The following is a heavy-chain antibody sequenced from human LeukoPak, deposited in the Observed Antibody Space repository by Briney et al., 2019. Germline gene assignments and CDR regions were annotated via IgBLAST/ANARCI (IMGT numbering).Heavy chain of an antibody. CDR2: ISSSGSTM. Sequence: GGSLRLSCAASGFTFSSYEMNWVRQAPGKGLEWVSYISSSGSTMYYADSVKGRFTISRDNAENSLYLQMNSLRAEDTAVYYFARDSTVLLGYWGQGTLVTVSS. CDR3: ARDSTVLLGY. D-gene: IGHD2/OR15-2a*01. J-gene: IGHJ4*02. CDR1: GFTFSSYE. V-gene: IGHV3-48*03.